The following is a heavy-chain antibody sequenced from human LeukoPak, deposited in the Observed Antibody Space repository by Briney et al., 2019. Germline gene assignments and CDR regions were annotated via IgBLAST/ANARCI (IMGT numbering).Heavy chain of an antibody. CDR1: GFTFGSQA. V-gene: IGHV3-23*01. CDR2: IGGSGSIT. CDR3: AKWSSGSPGDY. D-gene: IGHD1-26*01. Sequence: PGASLRLSCAASGFTFGSQAMSWVRQAPGKGLEWVSVIGGSGSITYYRDSVKGRFTISRDNSKNTLYLQMNSLRAEDTAVYYCAKWSSGSPGDYWGQGTLVTVSS. J-gene: IGHJ4*02.